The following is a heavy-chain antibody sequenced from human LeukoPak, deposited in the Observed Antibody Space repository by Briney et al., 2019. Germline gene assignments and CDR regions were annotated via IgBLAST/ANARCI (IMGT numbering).Heavy chain of an antibody. CDR1: GFTVSTNY. J-gene: IGHJ4*02. D-gene: IGHD6-6*01. CDR3: ARDRTRSVGSGLGRALMLVY. Sequence: AGGSLRLSCGASGFTVSTNYMSWVLQAPGEGLEFCSSNIVSGSNIYYADSVKGRFTITRDNSKNTLDLQMNSLRSEDTAVYFCARDRTRSVGSGLGRALMLVYWGQGTLVTVSS. V-gene: IGHV3-53*01. CDR2: IVSGSNI.